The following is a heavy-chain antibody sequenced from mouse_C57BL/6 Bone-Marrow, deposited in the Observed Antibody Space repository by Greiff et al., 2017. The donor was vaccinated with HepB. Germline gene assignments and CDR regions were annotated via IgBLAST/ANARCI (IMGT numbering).Heavy chain of an antibody. CDR1: GYTFTGYW. J-gene: IGHJ1*03. V-gene: IGHV1-9*01. CDR3: ARYSSSYYWYFDV. Sequence: QVQLKQSGAELMKPGASVKLSCTATGYTFTGYWIAWVKQRPGHGLEWLGEILPGSGSTNYNEKFKGKATFTADTSSNTAYMQINSLTTEETAIYYCARYSSSYYWYFDVWGTGTTVTVSS. CDR2: ILPGSGST. D-gene: IGHD1-1*01.